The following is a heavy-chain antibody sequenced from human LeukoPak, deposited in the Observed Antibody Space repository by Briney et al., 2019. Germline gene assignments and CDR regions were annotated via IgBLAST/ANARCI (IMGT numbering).Heavy chain of an antibody. J-gene: IGHJ6*02. D-gene: IGHD1-7*01. Sequence: ASVKVSCKASGYTFTSYYMHWVRQAPGQGLEWMGIINPSGGSTSYAQKFQGRVTMTRDTSTSTVYMELSSLRSEDTAVYYCARDRITGTTRHYYYYCMDVWGQGTTVTVSS. V-gene: IGHV1-46*01. CDR2: INPSGGST. CDR1: GYTFTSYY. CDR3: ARDRITGTTRHYYYYCMDV.